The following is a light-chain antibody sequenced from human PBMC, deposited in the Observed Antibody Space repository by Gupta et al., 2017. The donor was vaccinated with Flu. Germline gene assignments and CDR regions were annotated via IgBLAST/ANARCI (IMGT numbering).Light chain of an antibody. Sequence: QSALTPPPSASGSPGQSVTISCTGTSSDVGAYNYVSWYQHHPGKAPKLMIYEVNERPSGVPDRVSGSKSGNKASLTVSGLQAEEEADDYCLSYAGTNTDVFGAGTKVTVL. CDR3: LSYAGTNTDV. V-gene: IGLV2-8*01. J-gene: IGLJ1*01. CDR1: SSDVGAYNY. CDR2: EVN.